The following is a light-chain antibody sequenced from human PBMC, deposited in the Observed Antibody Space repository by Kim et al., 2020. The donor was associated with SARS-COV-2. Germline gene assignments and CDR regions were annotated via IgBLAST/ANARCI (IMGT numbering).Light chain of an antibody. J-gene: IGKJ5*01. Sequence: DIQMTQSPSSLSASVGDRVTITCRASQSINSCLNWYQQKPGKAPKLLIYAASRLQSGVPSRFSGSGSGTDFTLIISSLQPEDFATYYCQQSYSTLVTFGQGTRLEIK. V-gene: IGKV1-39*01. CDR1: QSINSC. CDR3: QQSYSTLVT. CDR2: AAS.